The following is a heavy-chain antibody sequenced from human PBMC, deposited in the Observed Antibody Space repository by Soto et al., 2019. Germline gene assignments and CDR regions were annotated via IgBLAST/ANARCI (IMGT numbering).Heavy chain of an antibody. CDR3: AKTTLVLLWFGELVDYMDV. Sequence: PGGSLRLSCAASGFTFSSYAMTWVRQAPGKGLNWVSAISGSGGSTYYADSVKGRFTISRDNSKNTLYLQMNSLRAEDTAVYYCAKTTLVLLWFGELVDYMDVWGKGTTVTVSS. CDR2: ISGSGGST. V-gene: IGHV3-23*01. D-gene: IGHD3-10*01. J-gene: IGHJ6*03. CDR1: GFTFSSYA.